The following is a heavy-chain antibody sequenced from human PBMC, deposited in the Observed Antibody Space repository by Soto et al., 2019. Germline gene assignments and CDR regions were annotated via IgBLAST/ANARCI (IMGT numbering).Heavy chain of an antibody. D-gene: IGHD6-6*01. CDR2: IKQDGSEK. Sequence: GGSLRLSCAASGFPLSMYWMNWVRQAPGKGLEWVANIKQDGSEKYYVDSVKGRFTISRDNAKNSLYLQMDSLRAEDTAVYYCARDSSSYLNWFDPWGQGTLVTVSS. J-gene: IGHJ5*02. CDR3: ARDSSSYLNWFDP. CDR1: GFPLSMYW. V-gene: IGHV3-7*03.